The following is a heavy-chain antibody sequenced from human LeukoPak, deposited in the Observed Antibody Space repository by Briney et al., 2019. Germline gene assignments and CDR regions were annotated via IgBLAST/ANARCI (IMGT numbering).Heavy chain of an antibody. CDR2: VYSDGVT. V-gene: IGHV3-66*02. J-gene: IGHJ5*02. Sequence: GGSLRLSCAASGFTFNRKAISWVRQAPGKGPEWVSLVYSDGVTRYADSVQGRFTISRDNSKNTVYLQMNNLRVEDTAVYHCVRDRAEGRAWVEFDPWGQGILVTVSS. CDR1: GFTFNRKA. CDR3: VRDRAEGRAWVEFDP.